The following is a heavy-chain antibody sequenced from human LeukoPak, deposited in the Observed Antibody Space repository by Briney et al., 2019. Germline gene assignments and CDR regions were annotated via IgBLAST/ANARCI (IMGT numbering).Heavy chain of an antibody. CDR2: IIPIFGTA. CDR1: GYTFTGYY. Sequence: GASVKVSCKASGYTFTGYYMHWVRQAPGQGLEWMGGIIPIFGTANYAQKFQGRVTITADESTSTAYMELSSLRSEDTAVYYCARLLRPSDYWGQGTLVTVSS. D-gene: IGHD3-22*01. J-gene: IGHJ4*02. V-gene: IGHV1-69*13. CDR3: ARLLRPSDY.